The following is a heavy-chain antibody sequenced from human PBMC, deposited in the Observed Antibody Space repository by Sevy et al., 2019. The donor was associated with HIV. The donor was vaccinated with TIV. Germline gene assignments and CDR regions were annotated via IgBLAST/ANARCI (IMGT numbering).Heavy chain of an antibody. CDR2: ISYSGSA. CDR1: GASISSDDSK. D-gene: IGHD4-4*01. V-gene: IGHV4-30-4*01. CDR3: ARSLGNSFDS. Sequence: SETLSLTCTVSGASISSDDSKWSWIRQPPGKGLEWIGNISYSGSAYYNPSLKSRVSTSVDTSKNQFSLNLSSVIAADTAGYYCARSLGNSFDSWGQGTLVTVSS. J-gene: IGHJ4*02.